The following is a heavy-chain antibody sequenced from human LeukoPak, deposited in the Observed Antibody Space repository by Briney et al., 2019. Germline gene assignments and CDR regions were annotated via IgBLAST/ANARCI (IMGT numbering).Heavy chain of an antibody. D-gene: IGHD4-17*01. CDR1: GGSFSGYY. CDR2: INHSGST. CDR3: ARGRRLYGDSHNWFDP. J-gene: IGHJ5*02. V-gene: IGHV4-34*01. Sequence: SETLSLTCAVYGGSFSGYYWSWIRQPPGKGLEWIGEINHSGSTNYNPSLKSRVTISVDTSKNQFSLKLSSVTAADTAAYYCARGRRLYGDSHNWFDPWGQGTLVTVSS.